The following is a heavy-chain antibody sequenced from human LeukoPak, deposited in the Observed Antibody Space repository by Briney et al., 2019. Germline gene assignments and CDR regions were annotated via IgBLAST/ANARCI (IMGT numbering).Heavy chain of an antibody. CDR2: IIPIFGTA. J-gene: IGHJ6*02. CDR3: ARSSSVYYYGMDV. Sequence: GASVRVSCKASGGTFSSYAISWVRQAPGQGLEWMGGIIPIFGTANYAQKFQGRVTITADESTSTAYMELSSLRPEDTAVYYCARSSSVYYYGMDVWGQGTTVTVSS. CDR1: GGTFSSYA. V-gene: IGHV1-69*13. D-gene: IGHD2-2*01.